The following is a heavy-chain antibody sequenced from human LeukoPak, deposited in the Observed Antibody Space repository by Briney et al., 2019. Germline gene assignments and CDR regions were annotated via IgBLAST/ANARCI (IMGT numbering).Heavy chain of an antibody. Sequence: GRSLRLSCIASEFIFTNYGMHWVRQAPGKGLEWVALISYDGGNQYYADSVRGRFTISRDNSKNTLSLQMNSLKTEDTAVYYCARDPSLRTTADYWGQGTLVTVSP. D-gene: IGHD1-1*01. CDR1: EFIFTNYG. V-gene: IGHV3-30*03. J-gene: IGHJ4*02. CDR3: ARDPSLRTTADY. CDR2: ISYDGGNQ.